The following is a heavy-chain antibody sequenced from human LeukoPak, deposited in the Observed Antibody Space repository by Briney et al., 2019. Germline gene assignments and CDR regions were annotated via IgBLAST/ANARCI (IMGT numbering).Heavy chain of an antibody. V-gene: IGHV4-34*01. CDR2: INHSGST. J-gene: IGHJ4*02. D-gene: IGHD5-18*01. Sequence: PSETLSLTCAVYGGSFSGYYWSWIRQPPGKGREWIGEINHSGSTNYNPSLKSRVPISVATSKNQFSLKLSSVTAADTAVYYCATNTAMVPYYFDYWGQGTLVTVSS. CDR1: GGSFSGYY. CDR3: ATNTAMVPYYFDY.